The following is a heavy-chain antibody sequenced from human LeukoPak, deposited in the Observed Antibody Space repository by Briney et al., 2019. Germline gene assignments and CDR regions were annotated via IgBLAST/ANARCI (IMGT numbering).Heavy chain of an antibody. CDR2: IKQDGSEK. D-gene: IGHD1-26*01. J-gene: IGHJ6*03. CDR3: ARDIVGATRGLYYYYYMDV. CDR1: GFTFSSYW. V-gene: IGHV3-7*01. Sequence: PGGSLRLSCAASGFTFSSYWMSWVRQSPWKGLAWVANIKQDGSEKYYVDSVKGRFTISRDNAKNSLYLQMNSLRAEDTAVYYCARDIVGATRGLYYYYYMDVWGKGTTVTVSS.